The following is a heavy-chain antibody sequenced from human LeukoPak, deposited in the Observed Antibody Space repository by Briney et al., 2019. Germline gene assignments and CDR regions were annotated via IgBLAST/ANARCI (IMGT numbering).Heavy chain of an antibody. Sequence: SGGSLRLSCAASGFDFHNYVIHWVRQAPGKGLEWAAVISSDVNIKYYADSVKGRFTISRDSSSKMVSLQMNSLGTEDTAVYYCVREGFYESGSLPTFYFDYWGQGTLVTVSS. J-gene: IGHJ4*02. CDR3: VREGFYESGSLPTFYFDY. CDR1: GFDFHNYV. CDR2: ISSDVNIK. V-gene: IGHV3-30-3*01. D-gene: IGHD3-10*01.